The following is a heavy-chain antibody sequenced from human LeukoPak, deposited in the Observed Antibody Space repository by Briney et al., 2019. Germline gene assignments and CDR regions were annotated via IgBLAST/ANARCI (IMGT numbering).Heavy chain of an antibody. CDR2: IYSGGST. Sequence: GGSLRLSCAASGFTVSSKYMSWVRQAPGKGLEWVSVIYSGGSTYYADSVKGRFTTSRDNSKNTLYLQMNSLRAEDTAVYYCAREGLAAAGAYYWGQGTLVTVSS. D-gene: IGHD6-13*01. J-gene: IGHJ4*02. CDR3: AREGLAAAGAYY. CDR1: GFTVSSKY. V-gene: IGHV3-53*01.